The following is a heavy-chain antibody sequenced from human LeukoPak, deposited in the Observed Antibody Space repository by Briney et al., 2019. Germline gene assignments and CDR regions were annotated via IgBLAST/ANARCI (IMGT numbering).Heavy chain of an antibody. D-gene: IGHD6-6*01. J-gene: IGHJ6*03. Sequence: GGSLRLSCAASGFTFSDYYMSWIRQAPGKGLEWVSYISSSGSTIYYADSVKGRFAISRDKAKNSLYLQMNSLRAEDTAVYYCARDQKGSSVRSIYYYYYYMDVWGKGTTVTVSS. CDR1: GFTFSDYY. CDR2: ISSSGSTI. CDR3: ARDQKGSSVRSIYYYYYYMDV. V-gene: IGHV3-11*01.